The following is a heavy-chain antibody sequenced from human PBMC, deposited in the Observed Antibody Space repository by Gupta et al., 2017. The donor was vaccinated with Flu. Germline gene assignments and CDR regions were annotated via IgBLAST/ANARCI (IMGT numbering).Heavy chain of an antibody. CDR2: INAADGNT. V-gene: IGHV1-3*01. Sequence: QVHLVQSGAEMKKPGASVKVSCKAPEYAFTQYAIYWDRQAPGPRLEWVGRINAADGNTKYSQKFQDRVTITRDTSASTAYMELSSLRSEDTAVYYCARGAAYCSNGVCSWGYYFEFWGQGTLVTVSS. CDR3: ARGAAYCSNGVCSWGYYFEF. CDR1: EYAFTQYA. J-gene: IGHJ4*02. D-gene: IGHD2-8*01.